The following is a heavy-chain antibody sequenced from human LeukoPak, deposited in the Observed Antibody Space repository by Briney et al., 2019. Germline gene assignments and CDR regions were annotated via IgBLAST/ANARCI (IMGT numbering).Heavy chain of an antibody. J-gene: IGHJ4*02. CDR1: GGSISSGSYY. V-gene: IGHV4-61*02. D-gene: IGHD3-3*01. CDR3: ARGLYYDFWSGYQDY. Sequence: SETLSLTCTVSGGSISSGSYYWSWIRQPAGKGLEWIGRIYTSGSTNYNPSLKSRVTISVDTSKNQFSLKLSSVTAADTAVYYCARGLYYDFWSGYQDYWGQGTLVTVSS. CDR2: IYTSGST.